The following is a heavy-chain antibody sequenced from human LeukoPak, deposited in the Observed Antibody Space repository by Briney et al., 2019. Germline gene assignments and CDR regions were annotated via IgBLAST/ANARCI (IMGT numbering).Heavy chain of an antibody. V-gene: IGHV3-30-3*01. CDR3: ARDLVHVYGDYVDY. Sequence: GSLRLSCAASGFTFSNCAMYWVRQAPGKGLEWVALISFEGSRIYYADSVTGRFTISRDNSKNTLYLQMTSLTSEDTAVYYCARDLVHVYGDYVDYWGQGTLVTVSS. J-gene: IGHJ4*02. D-gene: IGHD4-17*01. CDR1: GFTFSNCA. CDR2: ISFEGSRI.